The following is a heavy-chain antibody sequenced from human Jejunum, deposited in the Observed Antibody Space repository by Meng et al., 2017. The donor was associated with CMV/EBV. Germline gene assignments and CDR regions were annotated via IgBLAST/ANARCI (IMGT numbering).Heavy chain of an antibody. CDR2: TNPNNGGT. D-gene: IGHD2-21*01. J-gene: IGHJ4*02. V-gene: IGHV1-2*02. CDR3: TRDLYCGGNCYSAVDY. Sequence: FTGFYITWVRQAPGHGLEWMGWTNPNNGGTNYAQKFQGRVTMTSDTSTSTAYMELSRLTSDDTAVYYCTRDLYCGGNCYSAVDYWGQGTLVTVSS. CDR1: FTGFY.